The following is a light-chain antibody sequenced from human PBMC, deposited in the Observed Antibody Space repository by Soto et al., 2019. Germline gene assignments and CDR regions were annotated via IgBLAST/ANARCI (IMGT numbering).Light chain of an antibody. V-gene: IGKV3-20*01. CDR2: GAS. Sequence: VVLTQSPGTLSLSPWERATLSCRPSQSVAANYLAWYQQKRGQAPRLLIYGASSRATGIPDRFSGSGSGTDFTLTISRLEPEDFSVYYCHQYGTAPLNFGPGTKVDIK. CDR3: HQYGTAPLN. J-gene: IGKJ3*01. CDR1: QSVAANY.